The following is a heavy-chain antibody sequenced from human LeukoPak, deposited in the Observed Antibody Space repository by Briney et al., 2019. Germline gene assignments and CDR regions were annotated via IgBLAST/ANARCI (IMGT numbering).Heavy chain of an antibody. V-gene: IGHV3-21*01. D-gene: IGHD2-15*01. CDR2: ISSSSSYI. CDR1: GFTLSDYS. CDR3: AKSGQRRCSGGSCYPYYFDY. J-gene: IGHJ4*02. Sequence: GGSLRLSCAASGFTLSDYSMNWVRQAPGKGLEWVSSISSSSSYIYYADSVKGRFTISRDNAKNSLHLQINSLRAEDTAVYYCAKSGQRRCSGGSCYPYYFDYWGQGTLVTVSS.